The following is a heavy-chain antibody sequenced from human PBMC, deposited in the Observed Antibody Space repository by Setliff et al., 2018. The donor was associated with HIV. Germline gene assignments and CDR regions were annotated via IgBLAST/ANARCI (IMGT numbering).Heavy chain of an antibody. CDR3: AALLVRGVIIIPPYNWFDP. Sequence: GASVKVSCKTSGGTFSSYSITWVRQAPGQGLEWMGGIIPLFGSADYAQRFQGRVTITADESTSTAYMELTSLRSEDTAVYYCAALLVRGVIIIPPYNWFDPWGQGTLVTVSS. D-gene: IGHD3-10*01. CDR2: IIPLFGSA. J-gene: IGHJ5*02. V-gene: IGHV1-69*13. CDR1: GGTFSSYS.